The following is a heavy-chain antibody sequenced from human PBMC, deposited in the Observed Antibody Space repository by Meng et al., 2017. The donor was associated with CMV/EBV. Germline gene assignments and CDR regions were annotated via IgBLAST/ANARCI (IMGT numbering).Heavy chain of an antibody. J-gene: IGHJ4*02. V-gene: IGHV4-61*01. CDR2: IYYSGST. D-gene: IGHD3/OR15-3a*01. CDR1: GGSVSSGSYY. Sequence: VSGGSVSSGSYYWSWIRQPPGKGLEWIGYIYYSGSTNYNPSLKSRVTISVDTSKNQFSLKLSSVTAADTAVYYCARVKSPFELYFDYWGQGTLVTVSS. CDR3: ARVKSPFELYFDY.